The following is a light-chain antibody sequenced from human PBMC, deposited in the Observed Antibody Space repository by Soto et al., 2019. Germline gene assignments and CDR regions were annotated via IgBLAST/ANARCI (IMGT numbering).Light chain of an antibody. CDR2: GAS. V-gene: IGKV3-11*01. CDR1: QSVSSY. J-gene: IGKJ1*01. Sequence: EIVLTQSPATLSLSPGERATLSCRASQSVSSYLAWYQQKPGQAPRLLIYGASSRATGIPASFSGSGSGTDFTLTISSLEPEDFAVYYCHQRSKWPWTFGQGTKVDIK. CDR3: HQRSKWPWT.